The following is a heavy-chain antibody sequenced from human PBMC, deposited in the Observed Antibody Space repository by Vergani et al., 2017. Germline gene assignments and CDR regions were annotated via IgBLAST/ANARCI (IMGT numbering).Heavy chain of an antibody. J-gene: IGHJ2*01. D-gene: IGHD3-3*01. CDR2: IYYSGST. CDR1: GGSISSSSYY. V-gene: IGHV4-31*03. Sequence: QLQLQESGPGLVKPSETLSLTCTVSGGSISSSSYYWSWIRQHPGKGLEWIGYIYYSGSTYYNPSLKSRVTISVDTSKNQFSLKLSSVTAADTAVYYCAXGGTEYDFWSGYWYFDLWGRGTLVTVSS. CDR3: AXGGTEYDFWSGYWYFDL.